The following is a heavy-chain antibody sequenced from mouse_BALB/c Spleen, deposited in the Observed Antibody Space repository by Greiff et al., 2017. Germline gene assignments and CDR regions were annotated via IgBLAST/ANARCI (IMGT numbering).Heavy chain of an antibody. CDR2: ISSGSSTI. V-gene: IGHV5-17*02. CDR3: ARGLITTVAVTPDWYFDV. Sequence: DVMLVESGGGLVQPGGSRKLSCAASGFTFSSFGMHWVRQAPEKGLEWVAYISSGSSTIYYADTVKGRFTISRDNPKNTLFLQMTSLRSEDTAMYYCARGLITTVAVTPDWYFDVWGAGTTVTVSS. CDR1: GFTFSSFG. D-gene: IGHD1-1*01. J-gene: IGHJ1*01.